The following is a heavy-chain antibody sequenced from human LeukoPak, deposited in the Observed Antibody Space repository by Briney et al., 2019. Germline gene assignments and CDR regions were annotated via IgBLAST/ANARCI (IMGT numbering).Heavy chain of an antibody. J-gene: IGHJ4*02. V-gene: IGHV1-8*03. Sequence: ASVKVSCKASGYTFTSYDINWVRQATGQGLEWMGWMNPNSGNTGYAQKFQGRVTITRNTSISTAYMELSSLRSEDTAVYYCARGRTRRDSSGYYYLIDYWGQGTLVTVS. D-gene: IGHD3-22*01. CDR2: MNPNSGNT. CDR3: ARGRTRRDSSGYYYLIDY. CDR1: GYTFTSYD.